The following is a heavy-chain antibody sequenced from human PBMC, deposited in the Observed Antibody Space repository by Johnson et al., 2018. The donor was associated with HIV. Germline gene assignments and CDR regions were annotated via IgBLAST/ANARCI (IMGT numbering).Heavy chain of an antibody. Sequence: VQLVESGGGLVQPGGSLRLSCAASGFTFSNAWMNWVRQVPGNGLEWVGRIKSKSDGGTTDYAAPVKGRFIISRDDSKSTLYLQMNSLRAEDTALYYCAKDLPGYSSSWYGAFDIWGQGTMVTVSS. CDR1: GFTFSNAW. D-gene: IGHD6-13*01. V-gene: IGHV3-15*05. CDR2: IKSKSDGGTT. CDR3: AKDLPGYSSSWYGAFDI. J-gene: IGHJ3*02.